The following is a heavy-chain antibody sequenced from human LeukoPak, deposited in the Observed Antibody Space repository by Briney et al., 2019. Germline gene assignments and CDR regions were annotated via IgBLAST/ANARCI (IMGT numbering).Heavy chain of an antibody. CDR1: GYTLTELS. Sequence: ASVKVSCKVSGYTLTELSMHWVRQAPGKGLEWMGGFDPEDGETTYAQKFQGRVTMTEDTSTDTAYMELSSLRSEDTAVYYCATGDSSSWIGLGDFDYYYGMDVWGKGTTVTVSS. V-gene: IGHV1-24*01. J-gene: IGHJ6*04. D-gene: IGHD6-13*01. CDR3: ATGDSSSWIGLGDFDYYYGMDV. CDR2: FDPEDGET.